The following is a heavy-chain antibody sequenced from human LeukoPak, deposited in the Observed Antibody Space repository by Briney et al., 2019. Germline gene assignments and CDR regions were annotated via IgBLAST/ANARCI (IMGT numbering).Heavy chain of an antibody. CDR1: GFTFSTHG. CDR3: ARDRGPCSSSGCYGYFDY. Sequence: GGSLRLSCAASGFTFSTHGMQWVRQAPGEGLEWVAVIWYDGSNEYYADSVKGRFTVSRDNSKNTLYLQMSSLRAEDTAVYYCARDRGPCSSSGCYGYFDYWGQGTLVTVSS. D-gene: IGHD2-2*01. J-gene: IGHJ4*02. V-gene: IGHV3-30*19. CDR2: IWYDGSNE.